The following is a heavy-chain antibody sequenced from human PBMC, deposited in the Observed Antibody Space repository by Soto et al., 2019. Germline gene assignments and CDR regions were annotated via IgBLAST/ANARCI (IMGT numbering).Heavy chain of an antibody. CDR1: GGSISSVGYY. V-gene: IGHV4-31*03. CDR2: IYSRGSH. Sequence: SSETLSLTCTVSGGSISSVGYYWSWIRQHPGKGLEWIGYIYSRGSHYYNPTLKSRVTISVDTSKNQFSRKLSSVTAADTAVYYWARATRGFGFGGFDPWGQGTLVTVSS. CDR3: ARATRGFGFGGFDP. D-gene: IGHD1-1*01. J-gene: IGHJ5*02.